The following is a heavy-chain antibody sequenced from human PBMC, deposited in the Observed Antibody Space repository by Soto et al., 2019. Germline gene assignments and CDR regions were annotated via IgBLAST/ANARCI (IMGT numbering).Heavy chain of an antibody. Sequence: PGGSLRLSCAASGFTFSSYEMNWVRQAPGKGLEWVSYISSSGSTIYYADSVKGRFTISRDNAKNSLYLQMNSLRAEDTAVYYCAREIELPKYNDAFDIWGQGTMVTVSS. CDR1: GFTFSSYE. D-gene: IGHD3-10*01. CDR2: ISSSGSTI. CDR3: AREIELPKYNDAFDI. V-gene: IGHV3-48*03. J-gene: IGHJ3*02.